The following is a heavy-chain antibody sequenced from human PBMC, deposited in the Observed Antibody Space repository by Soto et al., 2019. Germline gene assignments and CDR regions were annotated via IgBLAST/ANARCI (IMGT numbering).Heavy chain of an antibody. CDR1: GFTFSDHY. Sequence: EVHLVESGGDLVQPGGSLTLSCAASGFTFSDHYMDWVRQAPGKGLEWVGRIRNRANSYTTEYAASVGGRFTISRDDSKNLLYLQMNSLKMEDTAVYHCARSTVSTTPYYSDYWGQGTLVTVSS. D-gene: IGHD4-17*01. CDR3: ARSTVSTTPYYSDY. V-gene: IGHV3-72*01. CDR2: IRNRANSYTT. J-gene: IGHJ4*02.